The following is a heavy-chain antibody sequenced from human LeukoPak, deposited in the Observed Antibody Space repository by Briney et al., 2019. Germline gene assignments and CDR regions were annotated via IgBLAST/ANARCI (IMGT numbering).Heavy chain of an antibody. Sequence: SETLSLTCTVSGDSISSYYWNWIRQSPGKGLEWIGYIYYSGSTNYNPSLRSRVTISVDMSKTQFSLNLSSVTAADTAVYYCARARYSDSRAFDIWGQGTLVTVSS. CDR1: GDSISSYY. CDR2: IYYSGST. CDR3: ARARYSDSRAFDI. V-gene: IGHV4-59*01. J-gene: IGHJ3*02. D-gene: IGHD4-11*01.